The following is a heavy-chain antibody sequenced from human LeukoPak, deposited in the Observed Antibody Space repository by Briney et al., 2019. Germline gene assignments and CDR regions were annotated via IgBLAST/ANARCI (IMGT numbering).Heavy chain of an antibody. CDR1: GFTFSSYA. CDR2: ISYDGSNK. D-gene: IGHD6-6*01. J-gene: IGHJ4*02. CDR3: AREYLSSSSIDY. V-gene: IGHV3-30*04. Sequence: GGSLRLSCAASGFTFSSYAMHWVRQAPGKGLEWVAVISYDGSNKYYADSVKGRFTISRDNSKNTLYLQMNSLRAEDTAVYYCAREYLSSSSIDYWGQGTLVTVSS.